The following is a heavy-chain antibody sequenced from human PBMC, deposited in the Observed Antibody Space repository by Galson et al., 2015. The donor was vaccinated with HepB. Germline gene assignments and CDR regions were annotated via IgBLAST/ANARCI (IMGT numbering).Heavy chain of an antibody. CDR1: GGSISSGGYS. CDR2: IYHSGST. Sequence: TLSLTCAVSGGSISSGGYSWSWIRQPPGKGLEWIGYIYHSGSTYYNPSLKSRVTISVDRSKNQFSLKLSSVTAADTAVYYCASGRVVPAALDAFDIWGQGTMVTVSS. J-gene: IGHJ3*02. V-gene: IGHV4-30-2*01. D-gene: IGHD2-2*01. CDR3: ASGRVVPAALDAFDI.